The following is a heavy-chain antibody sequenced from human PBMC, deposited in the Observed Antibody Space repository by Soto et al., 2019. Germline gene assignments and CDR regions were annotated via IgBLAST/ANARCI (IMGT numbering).Heavy chain of an antibody. D-gene: IGHD3-3*01. CDR2: ISYDGSNQ. J-gene: IGHJ1*01. V-gene: IGHV3-30*18. Sequence: VQLVESGGGVVQPGRSLRLSCAASGFTFSSYAMHWVRQAPGKGPEWVAVISYDGSNQYYGDSVKGRFTISRDNSKNTLYLQMNSLRAEDTAIYYCAKVLLDDFWSGFYRGIQFWGQGTLVTVSS. CDR3: AKVLLDDFWSGFYRGIQF. CDR1: GFTFSSYA.